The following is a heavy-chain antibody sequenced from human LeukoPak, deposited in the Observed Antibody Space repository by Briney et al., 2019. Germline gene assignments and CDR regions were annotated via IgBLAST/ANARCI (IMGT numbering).Heavy chain of an antibody. CDR2: ISSSSSYI. CDR1: GFTFSSYS. J-gene: IGHJ6*03. D-gene: IGHD3-3*01. Sequence: GGSLRLSCAASGFTFSSYSMNWVRQAPGKGLEWVSSISSSSSYIYYADSVKGRFTISRDNAKNSLYLQMNSLRAEDTAVYYCARYYDFWSGYYDYMDVWGKGTTVTVSS. V-gene: IGHV3-21*01. CDR3: ARYYDFWSGYYDYMDV.